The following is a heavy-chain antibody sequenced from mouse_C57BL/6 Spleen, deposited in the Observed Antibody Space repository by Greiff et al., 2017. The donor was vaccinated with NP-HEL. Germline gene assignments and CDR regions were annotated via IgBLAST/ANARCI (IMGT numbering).Heavy chain of an antibody. CDR1: GFTFSSYA. D-gene: IGHD1-1*01. J-gene: IGHJ2*01. CDR2: ISDGGSYT. CDR3: AREGPPYYGSSSFDY. V-gene: IGHV5-4*01. Sequence: EVQRVESGGGLVKPGGSLKLSCAASGFTFSSYAMSWVRQTPEKRLEWVATISDGGSYTYYPDNVKGRFTISRDNAKNNLYLQMSHLKSEDTAMYYCAREGPPYYGSSSFDYWGQGTTLTVSS.